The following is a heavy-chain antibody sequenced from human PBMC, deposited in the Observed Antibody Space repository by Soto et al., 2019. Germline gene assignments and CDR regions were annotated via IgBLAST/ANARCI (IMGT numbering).Heavy chain of an antibody. V-gene: IGHV4-59*01. Sequence: SETLSLTCTVSGDSISSNYWNWIRQPPGKGLEWIGYISYRGGTNYKPSLKSRLTISVDTSKNQFSLKLSSVTAADTAVYYCARDAFTLESGISTDYWGQGTPVTVSS. CDR1: GDSISSNY. CDR2: ISYRGGT. CDR3: ARDAFTLESGISTDY. D-gene: IGHD3-16*01. J-gene: IGHJ4*02.